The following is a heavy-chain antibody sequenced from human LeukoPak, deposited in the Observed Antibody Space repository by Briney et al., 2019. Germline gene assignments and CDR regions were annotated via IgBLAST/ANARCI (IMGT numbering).Heavy chain of an antibody. CDR2: ISGSGGST. J-gene: IGHJ4*02. CDR1: GFTFSSHW. V-gene: IGHV3-23*01. Sequence: GGSLRLSCAASGFTFSSHWMSWVRQAPGKGLEWVSAISGSGGSTYYADSVKGRFTISRDSSRNTLYLQMNSLRAEDTAVYYCASSSGPSDYWGQGTLVTVSS. CDR3: ASSSGPSDY. D-gene: IGHD6-19*01.